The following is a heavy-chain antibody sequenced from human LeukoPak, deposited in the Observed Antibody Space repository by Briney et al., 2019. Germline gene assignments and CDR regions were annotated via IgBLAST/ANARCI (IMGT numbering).Heavy chain of an antibody. CDR2: IRYDGSNK. D-gene: IGHD3-22*01. J-gene: IGHJ4*02. V-gene: IGHV3-30*02. CDR3: ARGDYDSSGYYYEKFDY. CDR1: GFTFSSYG. Sequence: GGSLRLSCAASGFTFSSYGMHWVRQAPGKGLEWVAFIRYDGSNKYYADSVKGRFTISRDNAKNSLYLQMNSLRAEDTALYYCARGDYDSSGYYYEKFDYWGQGTLVTVSS.